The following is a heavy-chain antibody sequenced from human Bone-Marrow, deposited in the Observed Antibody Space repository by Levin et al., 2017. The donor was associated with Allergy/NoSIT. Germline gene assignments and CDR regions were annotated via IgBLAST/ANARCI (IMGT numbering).Heavy chain of an antibody. CDR3: ASGADSSSWFGDY. Sequence: ASVKVSCKVSYYTFTSYGISWVRQAPGQGLEWMGWISAYNGNTNYAQKFQGRIIMTTDTSTSTTYMELRSLRSDDTAVYYCASGADSSSWFGDYWGLGTLVTVSS. CDR1: YYTFTSYG. J-gene: IGHJ4*02. D-gene: IGHD6-13*01. V-gene: IGHV1-18*01. CDR2: ISAYNGNT.